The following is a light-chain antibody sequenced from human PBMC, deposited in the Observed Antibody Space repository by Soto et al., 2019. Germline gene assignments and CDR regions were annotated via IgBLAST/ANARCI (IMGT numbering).Light chain of an antibody. CDR2: ATS. V-gene: IGKV3-20*01. Sequence: EIVLTQPPDTLSVSPGDRATLSCRASRIIGHNYLAWYQQKPGQAPRLLIYATSTRATGIPDRFSGSGSVTDFTLTISRLEPEDFAVYYCQQYGSSPITFGQGTRLEI. J-gene: IGKJ5*01. CDR1: RIIGHNY. CDR3: QQYGSSPIT.